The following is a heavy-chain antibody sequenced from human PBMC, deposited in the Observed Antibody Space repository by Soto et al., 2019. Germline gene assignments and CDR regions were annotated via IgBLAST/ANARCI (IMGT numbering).Heavy chain of an antibody. CDR3: ARQQGLLPRFDF. V-gene: IGHV1-18*01. J-gene: IGHJ4*02. CDR1: GYSFTSHR. D-gene: IGHD3-22*01. CDR2: ISAYSGNT. Sequence: QVQLVQSGSEVKKPGASVRVSCKASGYSFTSHRITWVRQAPGQGLEWMGWISAYSGNTNYAQKFQGRVTLTVDTSTTTAYMELRSLRSDDTAVYYCARQQGLLPRFDFWGQGALVTVSS.